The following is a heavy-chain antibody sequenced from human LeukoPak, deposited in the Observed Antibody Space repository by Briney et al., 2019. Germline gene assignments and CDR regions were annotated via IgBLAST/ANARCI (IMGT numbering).Heavy chain of an antibody. D-gene: IGHD2-15*01. CDR2: FNPSGGST. CDR1: GYTFTSYY. V-gene: IGHV1-46*01. J-gene: IGHJ4*02. CDR3: ARIPYCSGGSCYSGFDY. Sequence: ASVKVSCKASGYTFTSYYMHWVRQAPGQGLEWMGKFNPSGGSTSYAQKFQGRVTMTRDTSTSTVYMELSSLRSEDTAVYYCARIPYCSGGSCYSGFDYWGQGTLVTVSS.